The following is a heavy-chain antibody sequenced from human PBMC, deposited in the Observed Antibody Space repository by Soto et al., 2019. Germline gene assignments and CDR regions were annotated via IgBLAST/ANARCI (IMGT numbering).Heavy chain of an antibody. D-gene: IGHD1-26*01. CDR1: GYTFSAYY. CDR3: IRGGWGDPLIDY. CDR2: INPSNEIT. Sequence: ASVKVSCKTSGYTFSAYYVHWARLTPGRGFQWLGWINPSNEITTFSQFFQGRVTMTRDTSTNTVHMELNRLTSDDTAVYYCIRGGWGDPLIDYGGKGTQVTVPS. V-gene: IGHV1-2*02. J-gene: IGHJ4*02.